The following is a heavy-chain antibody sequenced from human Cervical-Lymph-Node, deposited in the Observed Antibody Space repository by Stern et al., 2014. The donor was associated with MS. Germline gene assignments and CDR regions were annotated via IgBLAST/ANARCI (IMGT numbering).Heavy chain of an antibody. J-gene: IGHJ4*02. V-gene: IGHV3-53*01. CDR3: ARDTSSPERSDW. D-gene: IGHD1-1*01. CDR1: GFTVSRDY. Sequence: EVQLVESGGGVIQPGGSLRISCTASGFTVSRDYMTWVRQAPGKGLEWVSLITNVGSTCYTDSVKGRFTISRDDSKNTVYLHMTSLRAEDTAMYYCARDTSSPERSDWWGQGTLVTVSS. CDR2: ITNVGST.